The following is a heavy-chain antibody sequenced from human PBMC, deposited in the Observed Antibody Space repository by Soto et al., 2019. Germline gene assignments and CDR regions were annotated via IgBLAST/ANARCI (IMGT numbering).Heavy chain of an antibody. CDR3: ARAQAFCSSTTCPNWLDP. CDR2: ISAYNGHT. CDR1: GYTFTDYG. D-gene: IGHD2-2*01. J-gene: IGHJ5*02. V-gene: IGHV1-18*01. Sequence: QVQLVQSGAEVKKPGASVKVSCEASGYTFTDYGISWVRQAPGQGLEWMGWISAYNGHTNYGQKLQGRLTMTTDTSTRTAYMELRSLRSDDTAVYYCARAQAFCSSTTCPNWLDPWGQGTLVTVSS.